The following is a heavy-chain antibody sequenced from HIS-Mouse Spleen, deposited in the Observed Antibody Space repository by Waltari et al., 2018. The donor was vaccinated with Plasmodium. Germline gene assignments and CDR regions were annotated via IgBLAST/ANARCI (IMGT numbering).Heavy chain of an antibody. CDR3: ASSWYWYFDL. CDR1: GSTFSSYW. J-gene: IGHJ2*01. V-gene: IGHV3-7*01. CDR2: IKQDGSEK. Sequence: EVQLVESGGGLVQPGGSLRLSCAALGSTFSSYWMSWVRQAPGKGVEWVANIKQDGSEKYYVDSVKGRCTISRDNAKNSLYLQMNSLRAEDTAVYYCASSWYWYFDLWGRGTLVTVSS. D-gene: IGHD6-13*01.